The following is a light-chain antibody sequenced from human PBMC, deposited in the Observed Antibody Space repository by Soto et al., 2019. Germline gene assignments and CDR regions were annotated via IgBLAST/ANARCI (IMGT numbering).Light chain of an antibody. CDR3: RQYGRSLEFA. Sequence: IVLTQSPGTLSLSPGERATLSCRASQTVSSNFLAWYQEKPGQGPWLLIYGASTRATGIPDRFSGSGSGTDFTLTISRLDPEDFAVYYCRQYGRSLEFAVGGGTKVEIK. CDR1: QTVSSNF. J-gene: IGKJ4*01. CDR2: GAS. V-gene: IGKV3-20*01.